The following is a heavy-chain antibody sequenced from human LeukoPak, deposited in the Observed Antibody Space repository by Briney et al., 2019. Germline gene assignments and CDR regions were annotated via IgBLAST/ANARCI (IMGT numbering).Heavy chain of an antibody. CDR1: GGSISSGGYS. J-gene: IGHJ3*02. Sequence: SETLSLTCAVSGGSISSGGYSWSWIRQPPGKGLEWIGYIYHSGSTYYNPSLKSRVTISVDRSKNQFSLKLSSVTAADTAVYYCARGKGAPGAFGIWGQGTMVTVSS. V-gene: IGHV4-30-2*01. CDR2: IYHSGST. CDR3: ARGKGAPGAFGI. D-gene: IGHD1-26*01.